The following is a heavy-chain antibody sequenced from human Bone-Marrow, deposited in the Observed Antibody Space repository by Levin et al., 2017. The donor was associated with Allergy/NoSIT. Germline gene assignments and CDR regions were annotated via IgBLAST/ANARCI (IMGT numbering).Heavy chain of an antibody. D-gene: IGHD6-13*01. V-gene: IGHV3-33*01. CDR1: GFTFNSYG. CDR2: IWYDGSNK. CDR3: ARTSNIGAAGIDY. Sequence: GESLKISCAASGFTFNSYGMHWVRQAPGTGLEWVAVIWYDGSNKYYADSVKGRFTISRDNSKNTLYLQMNSLRAEDTAVYYCARTSNIGAAGIDYWGQGTLVTVSS. J-gene: IGHJ4*02.